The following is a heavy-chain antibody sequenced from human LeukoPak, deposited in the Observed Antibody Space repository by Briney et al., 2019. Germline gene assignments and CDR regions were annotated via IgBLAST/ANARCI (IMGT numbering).Heavy chain of an antibody. J-gene: IGHJ4*02. D-gene: IGHD3-9*01. CDR1: GGSISSSSYY. CDR3: ASLYYDILTGYSYYFDY. Sequence: PSETLSLTCTVSGGSISSSSYYWGWIRQPQGKGLEWIESIYYSGSTYDNPSLKSRVTISLAPSKNQFSLKLSSVTPADTAVYYCASLYYDILTGYSYYFDYWGQGTLVTVSS. CDR2: IYYSGST. V-gene: IGHV4-39*01.